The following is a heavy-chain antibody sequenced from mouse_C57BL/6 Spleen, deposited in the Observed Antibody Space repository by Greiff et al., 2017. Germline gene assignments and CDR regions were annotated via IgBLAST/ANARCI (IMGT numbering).Heavy chain of an antibody. CDR1: GFNIKDYY. V-gene: IGHV14-1*01. J-gene: IGHJ3*01. Sequence: EVQLQQSGAELVRPGASVKLSCTASGFNIKDYYMHWVKQRPEQGLEWIGRIDPEDGDTEYAPKFQGKATMTADTSSNTAYLQLSSLTSEDTAVYYCTTPDYYGSSSCAYWGQVTLVTVSA. CDR3: TTPDYYGSSSCAY. D-gene: IGHD1-1*01. CDR2: IDPEDGDT.